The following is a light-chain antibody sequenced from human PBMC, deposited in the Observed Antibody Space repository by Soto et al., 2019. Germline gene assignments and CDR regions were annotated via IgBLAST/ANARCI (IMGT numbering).Light chain of an antibody. Sequence: QSVLTQPASVSGSPGQSITISCSGTSSDVGAHDFVSWYQHHPDKAPKVIIFEVTKRPSGVSNRVSGSKTGNTASLTISGIQAEDEADYYCNSYTISRTVIFGGGTKLTVL. CDR2: EVT. CDR3: NSYTISRTVI. CDR1: SSDVGAHDF. J-gene: IGLJ2*01. V-gene: IGLV2-14*01.